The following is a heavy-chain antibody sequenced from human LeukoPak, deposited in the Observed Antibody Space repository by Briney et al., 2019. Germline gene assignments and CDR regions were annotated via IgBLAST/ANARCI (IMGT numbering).Heavy chain of an antibody. CDR2: IYPGDSDT. CDR1: GYSFTSYW. J-gene: IGHJ2*01. Sequence: GESLKISCKGSGYSFTSYWIGWVRQMPGKGLEWMGIIYPGDSDTRYSPSFQGQVTISADKSISTAYLQWSSLKASDTAMYYCARRDEYHYDSSGYYPLDWYFDLWGRGTLVTVSS. V-gene: IGHV5-51*01. D-gene: IGHD3-22*01. CDR3: ARRDEYHYDSSGYYPLDWYFDL.